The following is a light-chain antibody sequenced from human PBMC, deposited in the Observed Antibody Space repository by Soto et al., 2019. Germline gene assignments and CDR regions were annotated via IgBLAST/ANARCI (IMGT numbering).Light chain of an antibody. CDR3: QQYGSSPQT. J-gene: IGKJ1*01. Sequence: EMMLTQSPGTVSLSPGERATLSCRASQSVSSSYLAWYQQKPGQAPRLLIYGASSRATGIPDRFSGSGSGTDFTLTISRLEPEDFAVYYCQQYGSSPQTFGQGTKVDIK. V-gene: IGKV3-20*01. CDR1: QSVSSSY. CDR2: GAS.